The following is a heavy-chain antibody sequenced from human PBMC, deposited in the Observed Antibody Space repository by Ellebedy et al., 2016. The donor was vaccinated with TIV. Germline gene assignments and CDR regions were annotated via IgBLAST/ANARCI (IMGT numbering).Heavy chain of an antibody. J-gene: IGHJ4*02. Sequence: PGGSLRLSCSASGFTFSSYAMPWVRQAPGKGLEYVSAIVGNGGSTYYADSMKGRFTIARDNSKNTLYLQMSSLRPEDTAVYYCVKAWGDWGQGTLVTVSS. D-gene: IGHD3-16*01. V-gene: IGHV3-64D*06. CDR3: VKAWGD. CDR1: GFTFSSYA. CDR2: IVGNGGST.